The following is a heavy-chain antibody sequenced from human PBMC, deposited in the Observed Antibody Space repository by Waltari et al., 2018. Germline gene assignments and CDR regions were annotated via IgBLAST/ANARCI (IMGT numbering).Heavy chain of an antibody. CDR2: IYSGGNT. Sequence: EVQLVESGGGLIQPGGSLRLSCAASGFTVSSNYMSWVRQAPGKGLEWVSVIYSGGNTYVADSVKGRFTISRDSSKNTLYLQMNSLRAEDTAFYYCARSDYGDYGIDWGQGTLVTVSS. CDR3: ARSDYGDYGID. J-gene: IGHJ4*02. V-gene: IGHV3-53*01. D-gene: IGHD4-17*01. CDR1: GFTVSSNY.